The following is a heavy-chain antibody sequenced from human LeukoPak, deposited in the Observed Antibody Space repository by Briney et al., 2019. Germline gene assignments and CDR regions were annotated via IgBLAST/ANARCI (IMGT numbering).Heavy chain of an antibody. D-gene: IGHD1-26*01. CDR2: IYPGDSDT. CDR3: ARHPIDYTGSYPYYFDY. V-gene: IGHV5-51*01. CDR1: GYSFTRYW. J-gene: IGHJ4*02. Sequence: GESLNISCKGSGYSFTRYWIGWVRQMPGKGLEWMGIIYPGDSDTRDSPSFQGHVTISADKSVSTAYLQWSSLKASDTAVYYCARHPIDYTGSYPYYFDYWGQGTQVTVSS.